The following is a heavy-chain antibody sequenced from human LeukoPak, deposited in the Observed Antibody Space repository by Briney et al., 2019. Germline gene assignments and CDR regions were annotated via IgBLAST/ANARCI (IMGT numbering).Heavy chain of an antibody. J-gene: IGHJ4*02. Sequence: GGSLRLSCAASGFTFSSYGMHWVRQAPGKGLEWVAVISYDGSNKYYADSVKGRFTISRDNSKNTLYLQMNSLRAEDTAVYYCAKGAYGDYGDYWGQGTLVTVSS. CDR2: ISYDGSNK. CDR3: AKGAYGDYGDY. D-gene: IGHD4-17*01. V-gene: IGHV3-30*18. CDR1: GFTFSSYG.